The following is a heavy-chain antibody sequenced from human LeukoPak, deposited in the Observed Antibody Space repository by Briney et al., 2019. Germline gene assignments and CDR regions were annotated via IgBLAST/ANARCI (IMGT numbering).Heavy chain of an antibody. D-gene: IGHD6-6*01. CDR3: ARVIDSSSSGEDY. V-gene: IGHV3-48*01. CDR2: ISSSSSTI. Sequence: SGGSLRLSCAASGFTFSSYSMNWVRQAPGKGLEWVSYISSSSSTIYYADSVKGRFTTSRDNAKNSLYLQMNSLRAEDTAVYYCARVIDSSSSGEDYWGQGTLVTVSS. CDR1: GFTFSSYS. J-gene: IGHJ4*02.